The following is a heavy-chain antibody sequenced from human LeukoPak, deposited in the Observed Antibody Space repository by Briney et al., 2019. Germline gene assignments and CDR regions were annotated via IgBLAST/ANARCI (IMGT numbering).Heavy chain of an antibody. Sequence: SQTLSLTCAISGDSVSSNSWNWIRQSPSRGLEWLGRTYYRSKWYNDYAVSVKSRIIINPDTSKNQFSLQLSSVTPEDTAVYYCAREDSYSAMDVWGQGTTVIVS. CDR3: AREDSYSAMDV. J-gene: IGHJ6*02. V-gene: IGHV6-1*01. CDR2: TYYRSKWYN. CDR1: GDSVSSNS.